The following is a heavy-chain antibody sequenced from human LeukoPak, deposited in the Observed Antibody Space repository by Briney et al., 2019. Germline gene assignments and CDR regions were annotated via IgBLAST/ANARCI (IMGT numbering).Heavy chain of an antibody. V-gene: IGHV1-18*04. J-gene: IGHJ4*02. CDR3: ARIEGGGSYLAPTNDY. CDR2: ISAYNGNT. CDR1: EYNFTDYF. Sequence: EASVKVSCKGSEYNFTDYFIHWVRQGPGQGLEWMGWISAYNGNTNYAQKLQGRVTMTTDTSTSTAYMELGSLRSDDTAVYYCARIEGGGSYLAPTNDYWGQGTLVTVSS. D-gene: IGHD1-26*01.